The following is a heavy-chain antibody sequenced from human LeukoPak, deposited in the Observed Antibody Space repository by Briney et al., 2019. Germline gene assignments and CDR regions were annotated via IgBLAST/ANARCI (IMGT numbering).Heavy chain of an antibody. Sequence: SETLSLTCTVSGVSIARHYWIWLRQPPGKGLEWIGHISYSGSTNYNPSLKSRVTISVYTSKNQVSLRLSSVTAADTAVYFCARGGEGDEGWDYWGQGTLVTVSS. D-gene: IGHD7-27*01. V-gene: IGHV4-59*11. J-gene: IGHJ4*02. CDR3: ARGGEGDEGWDY. CDR2: ISYSGST. CDR1: GVSIARHY.